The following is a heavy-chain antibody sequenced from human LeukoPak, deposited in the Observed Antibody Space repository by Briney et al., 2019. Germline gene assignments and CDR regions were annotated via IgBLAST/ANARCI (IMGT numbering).Heavy chain of an antibody. J-gene: IGHJ4*02. CDR2: INPSGGST. CDR1: GYTFTSYY. CDR3: ARDDPLISRPVDY. Sequence: ASVKVSCKASGYTFTSYYMHWVRQAPGQGLEWMGIINPSGGSTSYAQKFQGRVTMTRDTSISTAYMELRSLRSDDTAVYYCARDDPLISRPVDYWGQGTLVTVSS. D-gene: IGHD1-14*01. V-gene: IGHV1-46*01.